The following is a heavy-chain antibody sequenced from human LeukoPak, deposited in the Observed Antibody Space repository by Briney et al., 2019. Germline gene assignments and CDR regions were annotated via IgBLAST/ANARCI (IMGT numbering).Heavy chain of an antibody. V-gene: IGHV4-31*03. CDR2: IYYSGST. CDR3: ARSAAGVVRFFDY. D-gene: IGHD4-23*01. CDR1: GGSISSGDYY. Sequence: TLSLTCTVSGGSISSGDYYWSWIRQHPGKGLEWIGYIYYSGSTYYNPSLKSRITISLDTSKNQFSLRLSSVPAADTAVYYCARSAAGVVRFFDYWGQGTLVTVSS. J-gene: IGHJ4*02.